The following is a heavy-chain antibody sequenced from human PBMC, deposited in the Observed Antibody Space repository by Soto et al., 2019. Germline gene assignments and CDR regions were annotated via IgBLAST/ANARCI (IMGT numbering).Heavy chain of an antibody. CDR2: MNPLNGDT. CDR3: ARGNSGAFEI. D-gene: IGHD6-19*01. V-gene: IGHV1-3*01. Sequence: QVQLVQSGAEVKKPGASVKVSCKASGYTLTTYSMHWVRQAPGQRLEWMGWMNPLNGDTKYSLRFQGRLTIIRDTSAITAYMELSSLRSEDTAIYFCARGNSGAFEIWGQGTMVTVSS. J-gene: IGHJ3*02. CDR1: GYTLTTYS.